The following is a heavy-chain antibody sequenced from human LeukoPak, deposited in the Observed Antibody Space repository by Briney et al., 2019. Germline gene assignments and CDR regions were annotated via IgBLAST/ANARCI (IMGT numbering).Heavy chain of an antibody. CDR3: AKLPKVGSSWSVVDAFDI. CDR1: GFTFSSYG. D-gene: IGHD6-13*01. V-gene: IGHV3-30*18. J-gene: IGHJ3*02. Sequence: PGGSLRLSCAASGFTFSSYGMHWVRQAPGKGLEWVAVISYDGSNKYYADSVKGRFTIFRDNSKNTLYLQMNSLRAEDTAVYYCAKLPKVGSSWSVVDAFDIWGQGTMVTVSS. CDR2: ISYDGSNK.